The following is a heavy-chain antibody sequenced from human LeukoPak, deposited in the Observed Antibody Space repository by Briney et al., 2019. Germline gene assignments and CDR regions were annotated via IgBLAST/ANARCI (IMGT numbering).Heavy chain of an antibody. Sequence: ASVKVSCKASGYTFTSYYMHWVRQAPGQGLEWMGWINPNSGGTNYAQKFQGRVTMTRDTSISTAYMELSRLRSDDTAVYYCARLGLRGFGGFDPWGQGILVTVSS. CDR1: GYTFTSYY. D-gene: IGHD4-17*01. V-gene: IGHV1-2*02. CDR2: INPNSGGT. J-gene: IGHJ5*02. CDR3: ARLGLRGFGGFDP.